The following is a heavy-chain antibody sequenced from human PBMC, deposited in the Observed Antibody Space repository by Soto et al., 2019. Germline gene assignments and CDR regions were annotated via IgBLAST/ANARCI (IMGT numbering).Heavy chain of an antibody. V-gene: IGHV5-51*01. J-gene: IGHJ4*02. CDR1: GYNFSRNC. Sequence: PGESLKISCNGSGYNFSRNCIGLVRQMPGKGLEWMGIIYPGDSDTRYSPSFQGQVTISADKSINTAYLQWSSLKASDTAIYYCARPFGDTAMVIDYWGQGTQVTVSS. CDR2: IYPGDSDT. D-gene: IGHD5-18*01. CDR3: ARPFGDTAMVIDY.